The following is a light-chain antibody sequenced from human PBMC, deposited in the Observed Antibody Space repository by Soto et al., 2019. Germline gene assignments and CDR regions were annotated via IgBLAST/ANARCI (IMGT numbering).Light chain of an antibody. Sequence: EIVLTQSPGTLSLSPGERATLSCRASQSVSSSYLAWYQQKPGQAPRLLIYGASSRATGIPDRFSGSGSGTEFTLTISSLEPEDFAVYYCQQYDSSPWTFGHGTKVDIK. CDR3: QQYDSSPWT. CDR2: GAS. J-gene: IGKJ1*01. CDR1: QSVSSSY. V-gene: IGKV3-20*01.